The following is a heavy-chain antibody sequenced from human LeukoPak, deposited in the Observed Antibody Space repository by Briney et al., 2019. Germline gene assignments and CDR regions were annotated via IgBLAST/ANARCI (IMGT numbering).Heavy chain of an antibody. Sequence: GASVKVSCKASGYTFNSYAINWVRQAPGQGLEWMGGIIPRLGTTRYIEKFQGRITITTDESTTTAYMELTSLRSEDTAVYYCAADGTDWGQGTLVTVSS. CDR3: AADGTD. V-gene: IGHV1-69*05. J-gene: IGHJ4*02. CDR1: GYTFNSYA. CDR2: IIPRLGTT.